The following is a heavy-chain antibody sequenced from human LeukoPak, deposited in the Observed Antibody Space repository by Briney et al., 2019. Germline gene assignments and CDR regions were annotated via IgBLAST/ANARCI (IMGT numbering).Heavy chain of an antibody. CDR3: ARDSSHDYAFDL. CDR1: SLYIITHY. D-gene: IGHD4-11*01. CDR2: ISSSGIDM. Sequence: GGSLRLSCGAGSLYIITHYCNCGRQAPGKGLEWVSSISSSGIDMYYADSLKGQFTISRDYAKNSLYMHMSSLRVEDTAEYCCARDSSHDYAFDLWGQGTMVTVSS. J-gene: IGHJ3*01. V-gene: IGHV3-21*01.